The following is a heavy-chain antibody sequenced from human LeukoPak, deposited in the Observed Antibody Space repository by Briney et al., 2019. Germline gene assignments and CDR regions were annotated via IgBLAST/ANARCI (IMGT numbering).Heavy chain of an antibody. D-gene: IGHD2-15*01. CDR1: GGTFSSYA. Sequence: SVKVSCKASGGTFSSYAISWVRQAPGQGLEWMGGIIPIFGTANYAQKFQGRVTITADESTSTAYMELSSLRSEDTAVYYCARGGPCGGGSCYVDYWGQGTLVTVSS. J-gene: IGHJ4*02. V-gene: IGHV1-69*13. CDR3: ARGGPCGGGSCYVDY. CDR2: IIPIFGTA.